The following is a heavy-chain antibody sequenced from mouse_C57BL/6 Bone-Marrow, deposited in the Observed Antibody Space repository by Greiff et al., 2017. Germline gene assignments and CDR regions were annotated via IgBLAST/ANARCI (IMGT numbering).Heavy chain of an antibody. CDR2: IDPEDGET. J-gene: IGHJ2*01. CDR3: ARYGYYLDY. Sequence: EVQLQQSGAELVKPGASVKLSCTASGFNIKDYYMHWVKQRTEQGLEWIGRIDPEDGETKYAPKFPGKATITADTSSNTAYLQLSSLTSEDTAVYYCARYGYYLDYWGQGTTLTVSS. D-gene: IGHD2-2*01. CDR1: GFNIKDYY. V-gene: IGHV14-2*01.